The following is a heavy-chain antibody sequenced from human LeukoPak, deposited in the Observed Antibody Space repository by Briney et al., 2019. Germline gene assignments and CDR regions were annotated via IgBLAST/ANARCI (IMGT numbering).Heavy chain of an antibody. CDR1: GYTFTSYD. J-gene: IGHJ4*02. V-gene: IGHV1-8*01. CDR3: ARADYGCNSVPFDY. D-gene: IGHD4-23*01. CDR2: MNPNSGNT. Sequence: RASVKVSCKASGYTFTSYDINWVRQATGQGLEWMGWMNPNSGNTGYAQKYQGRVTMTRNTSISIAYMELSSLRSEDTAVYYCARADYGCNSVPFDYWGQGTLVTVSS.